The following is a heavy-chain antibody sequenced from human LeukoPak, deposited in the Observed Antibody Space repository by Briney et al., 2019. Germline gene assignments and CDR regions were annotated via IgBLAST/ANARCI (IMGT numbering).Heavy chain of an antibody. CDR1: GFSVSTNY. J-gene: IGHJ4*02. CDR2: IYSDGNT. Sequence: GGPLRLSCAASGFSVSTNYMSWVRQAPGKGLEWVSIIYSDGNTYYADSVKGRFIISRDNSKNTLYLAMNTLGAEDTAVYYCARTSVSMAAKEDYFDYWGQGTQVTVSS. V-gene: IGHV3-53*01. CDR3: ARTSVSMAAKEDYFDY. D-gene: IGHD2-15*01.